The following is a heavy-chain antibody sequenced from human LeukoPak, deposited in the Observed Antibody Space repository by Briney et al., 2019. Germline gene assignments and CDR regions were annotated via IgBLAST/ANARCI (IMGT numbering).Heavy chain of an antibody. J-gene: IGHJ4*02. CDR2: INHSGYT. V-gene: IGHV4-34*01. CDR1: GVSFNNYY. D-gene: IGHD4-17*01. CDR3: ARMTTGHDY. Sequence: SETLSLTCAVSGVSFNNYYWSWVRETPGKGLEWIGEINHSGYTNDSPSLKSRVTLSIDTSRKQFSLNLRSVTVADTGIYYCARMTTGHDYWGQGTLVTVSS.